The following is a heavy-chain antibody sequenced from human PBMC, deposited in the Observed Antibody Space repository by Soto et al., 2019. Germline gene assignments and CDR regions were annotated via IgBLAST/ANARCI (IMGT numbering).Heavy chain of an antibody. J-gene: IGHJ5*02. CDR1: GYSFTSYW. D-gene: IGHD3-22*01. CDR3: ARIVAGYDSSGYYYPGWFDP. CDR2: IDPSDSYT. Sequence: GESLKISCKGSGYSFTSYWISWVRQMPGKGLEWMGRIDPSDSYTNYSPSFQGHVTISADKSISTAYLQWSSLKASDTAMYYCARIVAGYDSSGYYYPGWFDPWGQGPLVTVSS. V-gene: IGHV5-10-1*01.